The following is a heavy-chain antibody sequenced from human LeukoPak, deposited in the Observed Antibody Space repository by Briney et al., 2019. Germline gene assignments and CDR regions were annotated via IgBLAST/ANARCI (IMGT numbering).Heavy chain of an antibody. CDR3: ARRNIVRAGAFDI. CDR2: IIPIFGTA. V-gene: IGHV1-69*13. D-gene: IGHD5-12*01. CDR1: GGTFSSYA. J-gene: IGHJ3*02. Sequence: SVKVSCKACGGTFSSYAISWVRQAPGQGLEWMGGIIPIFGTANYAQKFQGRVTITADESTSTAYMELSSLRSEDTAVYYWARRNIVRAGAFDIWGQGTMVTVSS.